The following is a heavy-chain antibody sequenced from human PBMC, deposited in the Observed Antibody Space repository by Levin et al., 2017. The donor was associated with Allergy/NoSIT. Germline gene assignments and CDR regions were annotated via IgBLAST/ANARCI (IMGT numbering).Heavy chain of an antibody. CDR1: GYTFSGYY. Sequence: ASVKVSCKASGYTFSGYYMHWVRQAPGQGLEWMGWINPNSGGTNYAQKFQGRVTMTRDTSISTAYMELSRLRSDDTAVYYCARGDYGDYNFDYWGQGTLVTVSS. CDR2: INPNSGGT. D-gene: IGHD4-17*01. V-gene: IGHV1-2*02. CDR3: ARGDYGDYNFDY. J-gene: IGHJ4*02.